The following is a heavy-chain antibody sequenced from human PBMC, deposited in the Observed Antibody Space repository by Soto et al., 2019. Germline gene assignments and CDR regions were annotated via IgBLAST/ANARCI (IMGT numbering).Heavy chain of an antibody. V-gene: IGHV3-33*01. J-gene: IGHJ4*02. D-gene: IGHD1-26*01. Sequence: QVQLVESGGGVVQPGRSLRLSCAASGFTFSSYGMHWVRQAPGKGLEWVAVIWYDGSNKYYADSVKGRFTISRDNSKNTLYLQMNSLRAEDTAVYYCARDGDSGSYYSLWGQGTLVTVSS. CDR3: ARDGDSGSYYSL. CDR1: GFTFSSYG. CDR2: IWYDGSNK.